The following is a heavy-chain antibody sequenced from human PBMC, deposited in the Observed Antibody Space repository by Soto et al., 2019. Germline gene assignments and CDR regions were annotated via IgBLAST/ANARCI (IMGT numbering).Heavy chain of an antibody. CDR3: ARDLHYGQTERDAFDI. CDR1: GFTFSSYG. J-gene: IGHJ3*02. D-gene: IGHD4-17*01. CDR2: IWYDGSNK. Sequence: QVQLVESGGGVVQPGRSLRLSCAASGFTFSSYGMHWVRQAPGKGLEWVAVIWYDGSNKYYADSVKGRFTISRDNSKNTLYLQMNSLRAQDTAVYYCARDLHYGQTERDAFDIWGQGTMVTVSS. V-gene: IGHV3-33*01.